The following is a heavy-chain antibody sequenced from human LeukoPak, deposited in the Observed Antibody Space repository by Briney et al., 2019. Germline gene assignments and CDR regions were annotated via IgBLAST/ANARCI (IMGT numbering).Heavy chain of an antibody. CDR1: GFSLTTYG. Sequence: GGSLRLSCAASGFSLTTYGTHWLRQAPGKGLEWVAVIWYDGSNKYYADSVKGRFTISRDNSRNTLYLQMNSLRAEDTAVYYCARDRPKPTIFGVVPWGMDVWGQGTTVTVSS. J-gene: IGHJ6*02. CDR3: ARDRPKPTIFGVVPWGMDV. D-gene: IGHD3-3*01. CDR2: IWYDGSNK. V-gene: IGHV3-33*01.